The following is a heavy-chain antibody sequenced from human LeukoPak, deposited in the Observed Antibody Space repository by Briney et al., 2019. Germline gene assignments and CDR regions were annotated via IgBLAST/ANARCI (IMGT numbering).Heavy chain of an antibody. J-gene: IGHJ6*02. Sequence: GGSLRLSCAASGFTFSSYGMHWVRQAPGKGLEWVSAISGSGGSTYYADSVKGRFTISRDNSKNTLYLQMNSLRAEDTAVYYCSTGDYVFYYGMDVWGQGTTVTVSS. CDR3: STGDYVFYYGMDV. CDR2: ISGSGGST. V-gene: IGHV3-23*01. CDR1: GFTFSSYG. D-gene: IGHD4-17*01.